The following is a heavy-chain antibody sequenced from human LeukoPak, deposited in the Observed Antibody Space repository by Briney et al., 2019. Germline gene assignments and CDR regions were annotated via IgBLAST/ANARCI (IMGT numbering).Heavy chain of an antibody. D-gene: IGHD6-19*01. Sequence: PSETLSLICTVSGGSISSSSFHWGGIRQPPGKGLEWIGTIFYSGSTYYNPSLKSRVTMSVDTSKNQFSLKLSSVTAADTAVYYCARQGYISGQGFRNNWFDPWGQGSLVTVSS. J-gene: IGHJ5*02. CDR3: ARQGYISGQGFRNNWFDP. V-gene: IGHV4-39*01. CDR2: IFYSGST. CDR1: GGSISSSSFH.